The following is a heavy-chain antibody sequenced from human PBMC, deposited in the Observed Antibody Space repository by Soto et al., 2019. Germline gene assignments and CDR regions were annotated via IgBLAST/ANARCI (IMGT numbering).Heavy chain of an antibody. CDR1: GYAFAGFC. V-gene: IGHV1-18*01. D-gene: IGHD2-2*01. J-gene: IGHJ6*02. CDR2: ISAYNGNT. CDR3: ARDRSTSHARVGYYYYYGMDV. Sequence: ASAKVCCKVSGYAFAGFCFSSVRQAPGQGLEWMGWISAYNGNTNYTQKLQGRVTMTTDTSTSTAYMELRSLRSDDTAVYYCARDRSTSHARVGYYYYYGMDVWGQGTTVTVSS.